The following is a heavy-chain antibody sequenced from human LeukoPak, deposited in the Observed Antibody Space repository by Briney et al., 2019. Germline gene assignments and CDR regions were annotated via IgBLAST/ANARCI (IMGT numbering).Heavy chain of an antibody. V-gene: IGHV3-30*04. J-gene: IGHJ4*02. CDR3: ACDY. Sequence: PGRSLRLSCAASGFNFSDYAMHWVRQAPGKGLDWVAVVSYDGKIKYYADSVEGRFTITRDSSKSTLYLQMNNLRSDDTAIYYCACDYWGQGTLVTVSS. CDR2: VSYDGKIK. CDR1: GFNFSDYA.